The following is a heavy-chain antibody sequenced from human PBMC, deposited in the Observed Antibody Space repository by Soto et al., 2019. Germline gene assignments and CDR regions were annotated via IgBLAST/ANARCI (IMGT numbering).Heavy chain of an antibody. J-gene: IGHJ5*02. CDR3: ARNTAVAGPYNWFDP. D-gene: IGHD6-19*01. V-gene: IGHV1-18*04. CDR1: GYIFTDYY. CDR2: INANNGDT. Sequence: ASVKVSCKASGYIFTDYYMHWVRQAPGQGLGWMGRINANNGDTNYAQKLQGRVTMTTDTSTSTAYMELRSLRSDDTAVYYCARNTAVAGPYNWFDPWGQGTLVTVSS.